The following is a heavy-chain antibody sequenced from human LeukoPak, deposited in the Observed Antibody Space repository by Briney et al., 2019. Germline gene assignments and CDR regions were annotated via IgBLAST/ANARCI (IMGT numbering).Heavy chain of an antibody. J-gene: IGHJ4*02. Sequence: ASETLSLTCSVSGDFINTYYWSWIRQPAGKGLEWIGRIYGSGGTYYDPSHKNRVTLSVDTSKNQFSLRLSSVTAADTAVYYCARHVTGTTRLDYWGQGTLVTVSS. CDR1: GDFINTYY. D-gene: IGHD1-14*01. CDR3: ARHVTGTTRLDY. CDR2: IYGSGGT. V-gene: IGHV4-4*07.